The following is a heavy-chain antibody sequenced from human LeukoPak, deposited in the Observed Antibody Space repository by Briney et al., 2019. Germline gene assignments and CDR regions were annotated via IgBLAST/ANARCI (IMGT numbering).Heavy chain of an antibody. CDR3: ARDLKVSSSWYFDY. V-gene: IGHV1-69*05. Sequence: SVKVSCKASGGTFSSYAISWVRQAPGQGLEWMGGIIPIFGTANYAQKFQGRVTITTDESTSTAYMELSSLRSEDAAVYYCARDLKVSSSWYFDYWGQGTLVTVSS. CDR1: GGTFSSYA. CDR2: IIPIFGTA. D-gene: IGHD6-13*01. J-gene: IGHJ4*02.